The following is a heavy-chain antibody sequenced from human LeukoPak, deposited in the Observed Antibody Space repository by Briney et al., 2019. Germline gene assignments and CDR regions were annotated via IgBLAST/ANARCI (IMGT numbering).Heavy chain of an antibody. CDR3: ASGGYDDSSGSDAFDI. Sequence: ASVEVSCKASGYTFTSYDINWVRQATGQGLEWMGWMNPNSGNTGYAQKFQGRVTMTRNTSISTAYMELSSLRSEDTAVYYCASGGYDDSSGSDAFDIWGQGTMVTVSS. CDR1: GYTFTSYD. CDR2: MNPNSGNT. D-gene: IGHD3-22*01. J-gene: IGHJ3*02. V-gene: IGHV1-8*01.